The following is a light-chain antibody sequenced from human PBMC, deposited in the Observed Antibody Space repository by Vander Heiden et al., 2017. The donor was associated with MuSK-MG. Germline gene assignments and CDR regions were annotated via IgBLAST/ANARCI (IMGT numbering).Light chain of an antibody. CDR3: QQYDNAPA. J-gene: IGKJ1*01. CDR2: AAS. V-gene: IGKV1-27*01. CDR1: QGISNY. Sequence: DIQMTQSPSSLSASAGDRVTITCRASQGISNYLAWYQQRPGKVPKLLIYAASTLQSGVPSRFSGSGSGTDFTLTISSLQPEDVATYYGQQYDNAPAFGQGTKVEIK.